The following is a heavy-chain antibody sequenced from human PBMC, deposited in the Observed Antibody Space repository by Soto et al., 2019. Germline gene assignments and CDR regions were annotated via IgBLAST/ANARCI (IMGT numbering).Heavy chain of an antibody. CDR3: ARGSFTYYDFWSGRTNYYYYMDV. Sequence: GASVKVCCKASGYTFTSYDSKWVRQATGQGLEWMGWMNPNSGNTGYAQKFQGRVTMTRNTSISTAYMELSSLRSEDTAVYYCARGSFTYYDFWSGRTNYYYYMDVWGKGTTVTVSS. J-gene: IGHJ6*03. D-gene: IGHD3-3*01. V-gene: IGHV1-8*01. CDR2: MNPNSGNT. CDR1: GYTFTSYD.